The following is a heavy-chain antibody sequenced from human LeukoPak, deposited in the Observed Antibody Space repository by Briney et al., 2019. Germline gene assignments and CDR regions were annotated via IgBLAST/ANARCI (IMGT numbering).Heavy chain of an antibody. Sequence: ASVKVSCKASGYTFTSYDINWVRQATGQGLEWMGWMNPNSGNTGYAQKFQGRVTMTRNTSISTAYMGLSSLRSEDTAVYYCFPHSSIAARQEGGYWAQGTLVTVSS. J-gene: IGHJ4*02. CDR2: MNPNSGNT. V-gene: IGHV1-8*01. CDR1: GYTFTSYD. CDR3: FPHSSIAARQEGGY. D-gene: IGHD6-6*01.